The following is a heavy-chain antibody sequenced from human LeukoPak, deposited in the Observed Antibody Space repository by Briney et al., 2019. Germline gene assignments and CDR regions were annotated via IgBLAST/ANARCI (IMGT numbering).Heavy chain of an antibody. J-gene: IGHJ4*02. D-gene: IGHD4-11*01. V-gene: IGHV3-21*01. CDR2: ISSSSSYI. CDR1: GFTFSSYS. CDR3: ARSARVNDYSFDY. Sequence: PGGSLRLSSAASGFTFSSYSMNWVRQAPGKGLEWVSSISSSSSYIYYADSVKGRFTISRDNAKNSLYLQMNSLRADDTAVYYCARSARVNDYSFDYWGQGTLVTVSS.